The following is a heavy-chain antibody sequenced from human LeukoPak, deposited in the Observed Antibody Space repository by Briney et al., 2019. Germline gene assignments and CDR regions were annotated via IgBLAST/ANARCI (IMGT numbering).Heavy chain of an antibody. J-gene: IGHJ5*01. D-gene: IGHD3-22*01. Sequence: GASVKVSCKATPRISWVRQAPGQGLEGMGWVGNSGGDTYYAQRFQGRITVTTDTSTSTVYMELRNLRSDDTAVYYCARDLWNFYDDSGYNRDFDSWGQGTLVTVSS. CDR3: ARDLWNFYDDSGYNRDFDS. V-gene: IGHV1-18*04. CDR2: VGNSGGDT. CDR1: TPR.